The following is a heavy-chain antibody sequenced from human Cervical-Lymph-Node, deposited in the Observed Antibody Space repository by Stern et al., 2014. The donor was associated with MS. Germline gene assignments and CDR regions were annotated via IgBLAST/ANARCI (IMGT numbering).Heavy chain of an antibody. CDR3: ARDRSPYGSGSQGMDV. D-gene: IGHD3-10*01. J-gene: IGHJ6*02. V-gene: IGHV3-13*01. CDR2: IGTAGDT. Sequence: VQLVESEGGLVQPGGSLRLSCAASGFTFSTYDMHWVRHATGKGLEWVSAIGTAGDTYYPASVKGRFTISRENAKNSLYLQMNSLRDGDTAVYYCARDRSPYGSGSQGMDVWGQGTTVTVSS. CDR1: GFTFSTYD.